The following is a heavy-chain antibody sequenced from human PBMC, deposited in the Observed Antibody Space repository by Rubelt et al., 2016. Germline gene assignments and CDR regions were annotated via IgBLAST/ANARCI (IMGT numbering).Heavy chain of an antibody. CDR2: IYSGGST. J-gene: IGHJ4*02. Sequence: EVQLVESGGGLVQPGGSLRLSCAASGFTFSSYWMHWVRQAPGKGLVWVSVIYSGGSTYYADSVKGRFTISRDNSKNMLYLQMNSLRAEDTAMYYCARGGAGNFDYWGQGTLVTVSS. V-gene: IGHV3-66*01. CDR1: GFTFSSYW. CDR3: ARGGAGNFDY.